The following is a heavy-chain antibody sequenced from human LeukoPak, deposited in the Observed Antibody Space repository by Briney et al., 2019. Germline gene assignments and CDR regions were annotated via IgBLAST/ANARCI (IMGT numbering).Heavy chain of an antibody. V-gene: IGHV3-23*01. D-gene: IGHD3-16*01. J-gene: IGHJ3*02. CDR2: ISDSGDRT. Sequence: GGSLVLSCAASGFTFRNYAMSWVRRAPGKGLEWVSAISDSGDRTYYADSVKGRFTISRDNSRNTLYLQMNSLKAEDTAVFYCAEGGGSDAFDIWGQGTMVTVSS. CDR1: GFTFRNYA. CDR3: AEGGGSDAFDI.